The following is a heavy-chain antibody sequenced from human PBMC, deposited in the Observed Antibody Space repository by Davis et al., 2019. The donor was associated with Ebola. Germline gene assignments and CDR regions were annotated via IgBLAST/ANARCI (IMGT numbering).Heavy chain of an antibody. CDR3: ARPKVVRGVSEGAFDI. CDR1: GGTFSSYA. CDR2: IIPLFGTA. Sequence: AASMKVSCKASGGTFSSYAISWVRQAPGQGLEWMGGIIPLFGTANYAQKFQGRVTITADESPITAYMELSSLRSEDTAVYYCARPKVVRGVSEGAFDIWGQGTMVTVSS. J-gene: IGHJ3*02. D-gene: IGHD3-10*01. V-gene: IGHV1-69*13.